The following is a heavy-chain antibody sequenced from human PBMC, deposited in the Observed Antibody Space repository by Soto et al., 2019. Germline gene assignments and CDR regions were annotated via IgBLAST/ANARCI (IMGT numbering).Heavy chain of an antibody. Sequence: QVQLVQSGAEVKKPGSSVKVSCKASGGTFSSYAISWVRQAPRQGLEWMGGIIPIFGTANYAQKFQGRVTITADESTSTAYMELSSLRSEDTAVYYCARLHYYDSSGYLSYYGMDVWGQGTTVTVSS. CDR3: ARLHYYDSSGYLSYYGMDV. CDR1: GGTFSSYA. J-gene: IGHJ6*02. D-gene: IGHD3-22*01. V-gene: IGHV1-69*01. CDR2: IIPIFGTA.